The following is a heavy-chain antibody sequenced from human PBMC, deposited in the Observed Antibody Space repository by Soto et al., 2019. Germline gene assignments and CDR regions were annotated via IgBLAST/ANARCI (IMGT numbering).Heavy chain of an antibody. CDR1: GGSIIGYY. V-gene: IGHV4-59*08. CDR3: ARHRCTSTACFGPHFDF. D-gene: IGHD2-2*01. J-gene: IGHJ4*02. CDR2: IYSSGST. Sequence: QVQLQESGPGLVKPSETLSLTCTVSGGSIIGYYWSWIRQPPGKGLEWIAYIYSSGSTNYNPSLKSRVTISVGTSKNQFSLKLSSVTAADTAVYYCARHRCTSTACFGPHFDFWGQGTLVTVSS.